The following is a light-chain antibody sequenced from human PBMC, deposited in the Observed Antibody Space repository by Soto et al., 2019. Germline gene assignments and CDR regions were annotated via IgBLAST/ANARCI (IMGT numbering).Light chain of an antibody. V-gene: IGKV1-33*01. CDR1: QDISNY. CDR2: DAS. Sequence: DVQMTQSPSSLSASVGDTITITCQATQDISNYLNWYQQKPGEAPKLLIYDASKLETGVPSRFSGSGSGTDFTFTISSLQPEDFATYHCQQYDHLPITFGQGTQLEIK. J-gene: IGKJ5*01. CDR3: QQYDHLPIT.